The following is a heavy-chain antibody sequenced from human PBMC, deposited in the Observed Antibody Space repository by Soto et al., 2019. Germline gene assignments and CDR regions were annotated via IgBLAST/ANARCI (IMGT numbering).Heavy chain of an antibody. D-gene: IGHD2-15*01. CDR3: AKTCSFGSCFDY. V-gene: IGHV3-43*01. CDR2: ISWDGRDT. Sequence: GSLRLSCAASGFTFDDYTMHWVRQAPGKGLEWVSLISWDGRDTYYIDSVRGRFTISRDNSKNSLYLQIHSLRTEDTALYYCAKTCSFGSCFDYWGQGTLVTVSS. CDR1: GFTFDDYT. J-gene: IGHJ4*02.